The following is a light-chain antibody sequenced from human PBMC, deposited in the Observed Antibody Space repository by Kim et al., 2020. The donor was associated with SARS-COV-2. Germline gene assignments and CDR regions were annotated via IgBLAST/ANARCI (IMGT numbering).Light chain of an antibody. J-gene: IGKJ4*01. CDR2: DTS. V-gene: IGKV3-11*01. CDR1: QTVRGY. CDR3: QHRSEWPLT. Sequence: EIVLTQSPATLSLSPGERATLSCRASQTVRGYLAWYQQKPGQAPRLLIYDTSNRATGIPARFSGSGSGTDYTLTISSLEPEDFAVYYCQHRSEWPLTFGGGTQVEIK.